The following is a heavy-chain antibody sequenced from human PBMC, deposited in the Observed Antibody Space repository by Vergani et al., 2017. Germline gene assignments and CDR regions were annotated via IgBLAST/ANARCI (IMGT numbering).Heavy chain of an antibody. CDR2: IYHSGST. Sequence: QVQLQESGPGLVKPSETLSLTCAVSGYSISSGYYWGWIRQPPGKGLEWIGGIYHSGSTYYNPSLKSRVTISVDTSKNQFSLKLSSVTAADTAVYYCARHLGYCSSTSCYGWFDPWGQGTLVTVSS. CDR3: ARHLGYCSSTSCYGWFDP. V-gene: IGHV4-38-2*01. CDR1: GYSISSGYY. J-gene: IGHJ5*02. D-gene: IGHD2-2*01.